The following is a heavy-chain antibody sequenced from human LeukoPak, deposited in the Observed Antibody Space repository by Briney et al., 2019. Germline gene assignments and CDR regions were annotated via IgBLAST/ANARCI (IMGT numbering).Heavy chain of an antibody. Sequence: GGSLRLSCAASGFTFSSYWMHWVRQAPGKGLVWVSRINSDGSSTSYADSVKGRFTISRDNAKNTLYLQMNSLRAEDTAVYYCAKTHQGAFRSPHPHVGAFDIWGQGTMVTVSS. CDR2: INSDGSST. CDR1: GFTFSSYW. CDR3: AKTHQGAFRSPHPHVGAFDI. D-gene: IGHD3-16*01. J-gene: IGHJ3*02. V-gene: IGHV3-74*01.